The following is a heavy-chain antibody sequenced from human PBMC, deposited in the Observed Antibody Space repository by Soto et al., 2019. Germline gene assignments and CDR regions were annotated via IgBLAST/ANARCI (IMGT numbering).Heavy chain of an antibody. CDR2: IYATGTT. J-gene: IGHJ5*02. D-gene: IGHD1-1*01. Sequence: SETLSLTCTVSGASIRGFYWSWIRKSAGKGLEWIGRIYATGTTDYNPSLKSRVMMSVDTSKKQFSLKLRSVTAADTAVYYCVRDGTKTLRDWFDPGLKGISVTFSS. CDR3: VRDGTKTLRDWFDP. CDR1: GASIRGFY. V-gene: IGHV4-4*07.